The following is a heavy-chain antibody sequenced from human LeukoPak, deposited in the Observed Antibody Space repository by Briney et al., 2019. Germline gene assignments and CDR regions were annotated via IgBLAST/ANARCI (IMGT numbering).Heavy chain of an antibody. Sequence: GGSLRLSCSASGFTFSSYVMHWVRQAPGKGLEYVSAISSNGGSTYYADSVKGRFTISRDNSKNMLYLQMNSLRLEDTAVYYCVNLEGGLLHLPSRGVDYGGKGPLVTVSS. CDR2: ISSNGGST. V-gene: IGHV3-64D*06. J-gene: IGHJ4*02. CDR3: VNLEGGLLHLPSRGVDY. CDR1: GFTFSSYV. D-gene: IGHD2-2*02.